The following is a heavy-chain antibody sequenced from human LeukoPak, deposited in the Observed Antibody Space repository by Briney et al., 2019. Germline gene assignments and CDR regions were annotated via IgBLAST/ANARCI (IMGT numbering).Heavy chain of an antibody. CDR1: GGTFSSYA. Sequence: AASVKVSCKASGGTFSSYAISWVRQAPGQGLEWMGGIIPIFGTANYAQKFQGRVTITTDESTSTAYMELSSLRSEDTAVYYCARDRGPYGDYVFDYWGQGTLVTVSS. CDR2: IIPIFGTA. J-gene: IGHJ4*02. V-gene: IGHV1-69*05. D-gene: IGHD4-17*01. CDR3: ARDRGPYGDYVFDY.